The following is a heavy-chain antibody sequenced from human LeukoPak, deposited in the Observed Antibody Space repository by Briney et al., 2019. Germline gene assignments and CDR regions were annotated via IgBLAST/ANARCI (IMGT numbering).Heavy chain of an antibody. V-gene: IGHV4-39*01. CDR1: GGSINNSPYY. D-gene: IGHD1-26*01. J-gene: IGHJ4*02. CDR3: ARNDRGRPADY. CDR2: MHYSGTT. Sequence: SEALSPTCTVSGGSINNSPYYWGWIRQPPGKELEWIASMHYSGTTYYNPSLKSRVTISIDTSKNQFSLGLISVTAADTAVFYCARNDRGRPADYWGGGTLVSVSS.